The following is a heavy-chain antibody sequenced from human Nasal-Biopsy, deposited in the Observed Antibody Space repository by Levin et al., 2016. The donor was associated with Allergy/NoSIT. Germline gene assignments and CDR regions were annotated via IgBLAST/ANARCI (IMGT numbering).Heavy chain of an antibody. Sequence: GGSLRLSCAASGFTFTTAWMGWVRQAPGKGLEWVGRIKSNGGTTDYAAPVKGRFTISRDDSKNTLYLQMNSLNSEDTAVYYCTSGYRTDSTYHGDDAFDVWGQGTLVTVSS. CDR1: GFTFTTAW. J-gene: IGHJ3*01. CDR2: IKSNGGTT. D-gene: IGHD2-8*02. V-gene: IGHV3-15*01. CDR3: TSGYRTDSTYHGDDAFDV.